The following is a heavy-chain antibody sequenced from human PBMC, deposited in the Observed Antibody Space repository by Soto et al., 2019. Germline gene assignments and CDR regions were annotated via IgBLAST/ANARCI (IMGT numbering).Heavy chain of an antibody. CDR1: GFTFSDYY. V-gene: IGHV3-11*06. CDR2: ISDSSSNT. Sequence: LRLSCAASGFTFSDYYMSWIRQAPGKGLEWVSYISDSSSNTNYGDSVKGRFTISRDNAKNLLYLQMNSLRAEDTAVYYCAKGEGYKWNYEFDPWGQGTLVTVSS. J-gene: IGHJ5*02. D-gene: IGHD1-7*01. CDR3: AKGEGYKWNYEFDP.